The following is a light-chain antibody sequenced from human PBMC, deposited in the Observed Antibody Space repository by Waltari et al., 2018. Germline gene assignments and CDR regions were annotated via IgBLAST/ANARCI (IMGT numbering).Light chain of an antibody. J-gene: IGKJ2*02. CDR2: DTS. Sequence: EIVLTQSPATLSLSPGERATLSCRASQSVSSYLAWYQQRPGQAPRLLIYDTSNRATGIPARFSGSGSGTDFTLTIFSLQPEDFATYFCQQTYSALCCTFGQGTKLEIK. CDR3: QQTYSALCCT. V-gene: IGKV3-11*01. CDR1: QSVSSY.